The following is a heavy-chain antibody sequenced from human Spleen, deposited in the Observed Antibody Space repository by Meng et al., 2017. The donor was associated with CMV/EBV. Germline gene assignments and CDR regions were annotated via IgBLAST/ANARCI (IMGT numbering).Heavy chain of an antibody. CDR1: GGSISSNY. V-gene: IGHV4-59*01. J-gene: IGHJ5*02. Sequence: SELSLTCTVSGGSISSNYWSWIRQPPGKGLEWIGYIYYSGSTNYKPSLKSRVTISVDTSKNQFSLKLTSLTAADTAVYYCARGGSWFDPWGQGTLVTVSS. CDR2: IYYSGST. D-gene: IGHD2-15*01. CDR3: ARGGSWFDP.